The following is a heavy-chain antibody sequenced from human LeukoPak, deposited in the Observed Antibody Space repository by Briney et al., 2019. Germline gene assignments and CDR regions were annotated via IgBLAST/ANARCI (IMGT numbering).Heavy chain of an antibody. CDR1: GFTFTNYW. D-gene: IGHD3-10*01. V-gene: IGHV3-7*01. J-gene: IGHJ4*02. CDR2: IKQDGSEK. CDR3: ARDFGNYGSGSPSC. Sequence: GGSLRLSCAASGFTFTNYWMSWVRQAPGKGLEWVANIKQDGSEKLYVDSVKGRFTVSRDNAKNSLYLQMNSLRAEDTALYFCARDFGNYGSGSPSCWGQGTPVTISS.